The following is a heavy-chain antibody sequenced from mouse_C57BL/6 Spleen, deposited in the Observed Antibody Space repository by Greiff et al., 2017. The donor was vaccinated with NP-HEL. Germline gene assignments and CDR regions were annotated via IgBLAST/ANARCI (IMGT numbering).Heavy chain of an antibody. CDR3: AHYYGSSYWYFDV. J-gene: IGHJ1*03. CDR2: IYPGDGDT. CDR1: GYAFSSSW. D-gene: IGHD1-1*01. V-gene: IGHV1-82*01. Sequence: VQLQQSGPELVKPGASVNISCKASGYAFSSSWMNWVKQRPGKGLEWIGRIYPGDGDTNYNGKFKGKATLTADKSSSTAYMQLSSLTSEDSAVYFCAHYYGSSYWYFDVWGTGTTVTVSS.